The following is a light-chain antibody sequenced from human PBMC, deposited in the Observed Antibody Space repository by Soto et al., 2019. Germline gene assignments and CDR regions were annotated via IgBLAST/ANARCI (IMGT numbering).Light chain of an antibody. Sequence: QSALTQPASVSGSLGQSITISCIGTSDNIGSYNLVSWYQHKPGKDPKIIIFEGSKRPSGVSNRFSGSRSGNTASLTISGLQAEDEADYYCCSFAGTGTQYVFGTGTKVTVL. CDR2: EGS. V-gene: IGLV2-23*01. CDR3: CSFAGTGTQYV. J-gene: IGLJ1*01. CDR1: SDNIGSYNL.